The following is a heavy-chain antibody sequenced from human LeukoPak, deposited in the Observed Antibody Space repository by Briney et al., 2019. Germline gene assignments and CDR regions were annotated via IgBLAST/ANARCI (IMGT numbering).Heavy chain of an antibody. V-gene: IGHV3-7*01. J-gene: IGHJ4*02. Sequence: GGSLRLSCAASGFAFSSYWMSWVRQAPGKGLEWVANIKQDGSEKYYVDSVKGRFTISRDNAKNSLYLQMNSLRAEDTAVYYCARDASSGWPAPYFDYWGQGTLVTVSS. CDR3: ARDASSGWPAPYFDY. CDR2: IKQDGSEK. CDR1: GFAFSSYW. D-gene: IGHD6-19*01.